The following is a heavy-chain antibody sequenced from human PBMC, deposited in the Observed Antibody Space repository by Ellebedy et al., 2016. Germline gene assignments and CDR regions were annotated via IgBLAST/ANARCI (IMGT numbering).Heavy chain of an antibody. Sequence: GGSLRLSXAASGFTFSSYSMNRVRQAPGKGLEWVSYISSSSSTIYYADSVKGRFTISRDNAKNSLYLQMNSLRDEDTAVYYCARVWSMITFDAFDIWGQGTMVTVSS. CDR1: GFTFSSYS. V-gene: IGHV3-48*02. CDR2: ISSSSSTI. J-gene: IGHJ3*02. CDR3: ARVWSMITFDAFDI. D-gene: IGHD2-8*01.